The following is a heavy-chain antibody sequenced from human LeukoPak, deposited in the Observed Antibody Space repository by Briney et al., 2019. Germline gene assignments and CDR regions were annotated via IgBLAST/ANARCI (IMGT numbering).Heavy chain of an antibody. CDR1: GGSISSGGYY. J-gene: IGHJ3*02. CDR3: ARGGIVVVPTGAFDI. CDR2: IYYSGST. V-gene: IGHV4-31*03. Sequence: SETLSLTCTVSGGSISSGGYYWSWIRQHPGKGLEWIGYIYYSGSTYYNPSLKSRVTISVDTSKNQFSLKLSSVTAADTAVYYCARGGIVVVPTGAFDIWGQGTMVTVSS. D-gene: IGHD2-2*01.